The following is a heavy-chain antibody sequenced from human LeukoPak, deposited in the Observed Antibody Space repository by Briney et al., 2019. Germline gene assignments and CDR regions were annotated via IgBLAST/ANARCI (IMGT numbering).Heavy chain of an antibody. CDR1: GYTFTGYY. CDR2: INPNSGGT. Sequence: ASVKVSCKASGYTFTGYYMHWVRQAPGQGLEWMGWINPNSGGTNYAQKFQGRVTMARDTSISTAYMELSRLRSDDTAVYYCARDRRYGSSQGGFDYWGQGTLVTVSS. J-gene: IGHJ4*02. CDR3: ARDRRYGSSQGGFDY. D-gene: IGHD6-13*01. V-gene: IGHV1-2*02.